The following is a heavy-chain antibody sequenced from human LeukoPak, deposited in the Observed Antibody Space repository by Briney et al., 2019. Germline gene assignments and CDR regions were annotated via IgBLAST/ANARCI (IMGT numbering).Heavy chain of an antibody. CDR2: IYYSGST. J-gene: IGHJ4*02. Sequence: PSETLSLTCTVSGGSISSSSYYWGWIRQPPGKGLEWIGSIYYSGSTYYNPSLKSRVTISVDTSKNQFSLKLSSVTAADTAVYYCARVGPGLFDYWGQGTLVTVSS. V-gene: IGHV4-39*07. CDR3: ARVGPGLFDY. CDR1: GGSISSSSYY.